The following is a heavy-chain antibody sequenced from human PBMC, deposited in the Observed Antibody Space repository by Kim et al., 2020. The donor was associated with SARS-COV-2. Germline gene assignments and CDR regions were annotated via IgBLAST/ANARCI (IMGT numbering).Heavy chain of an antibody. Sequence: SETLSLTCTVSSGSMRSSSYLWGWLRQTPGKGLEWIGSIHYSGNTYYNPSLKTRVTIPVDTSKNQSSLKLNSVTAADTAVYYCAGTNLITLIRGVLVGAFDSWGQGTLVTVSS. V-gene: IGHV4-39*01. CDR3: AGTNLITLIRGVLVGAFDS. CDR2: IHYSGNT. CDR1: SGSMRSSSYL. J-gene: IGHJ4*02. D-gene: IGHD3-10*01.